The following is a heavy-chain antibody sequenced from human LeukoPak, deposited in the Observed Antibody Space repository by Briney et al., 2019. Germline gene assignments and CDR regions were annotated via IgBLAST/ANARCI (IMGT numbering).Heavy chain of an antibody. CDR1: GFTFSSYS. Sequence: GGSLRLSCAASGFTFSSYSMHWLRQAPGKGLEWVAVISYDGSNKYYAYSVKGRFTTSRDNSKNTLYLQMNSLRAEDTAVYYCAREDYYDSSGYYLDYWGQGTLVTVSS. J-gene: IGHJ4*02. CDR3: AREDYYDSSGYYLDY. V-gene: IGHV3-30*04. CDR2: ISYDGSNK. D-gene: IGHD3-22*01.